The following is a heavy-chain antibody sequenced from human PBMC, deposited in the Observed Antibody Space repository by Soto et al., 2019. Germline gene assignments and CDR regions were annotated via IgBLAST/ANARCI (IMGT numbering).Heavy chain of an antibody. Sequence: GGSLRLSCTASGFTFSTYAMSWVRQAPGKGPEWVSAIWDDGSNKYYAESVKGRFTISRDNSKNTLYVQMNSLRAEDTAVYYCARATYFYDSSGYSGYGLDVWGQGTTVTVSS. CDR3: ARATYFYDSSGYSGYGLDV. J-gene: IGHJ6*02. V-gene: IGHV3-33*08. D-gene: IGHD3-22*01. CDR2: IWDDGSNK. CDR1: GFTFSTYA.